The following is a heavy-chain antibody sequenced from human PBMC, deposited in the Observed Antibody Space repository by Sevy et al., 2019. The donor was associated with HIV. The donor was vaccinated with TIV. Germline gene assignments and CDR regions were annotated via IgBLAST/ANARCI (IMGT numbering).Heavy chain of an antibody. CDR1: GGSFSGYY. CDR3: ARARWGSGSNYREPYYFDY. D-gene: IGHD1-26*01. J-gene: IGHJ4*02. CDR2: INHSGST. V-gene: IGHV4-34*01. Sequence: SETLSLTCAVYGGSFSGYYWSWIRQPPGKGLEWIGEINHSGSTNYNPSLKSRVTISVDTSKNQFSLKLSSVTAADTAVYYCARARWGSGSNYREPYYFDYWGQGTLVTVSS.